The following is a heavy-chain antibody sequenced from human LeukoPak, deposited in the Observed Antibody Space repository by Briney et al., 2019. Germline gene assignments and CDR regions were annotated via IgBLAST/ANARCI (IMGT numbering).Heavy chain of an antibody. CDR3: ARDRQANTYYFDSRGH. D-gene: IGHD3-22*01. J-gene: IGHJ4*02. V-gene: IGHV4-38-2*02. CDR2: IYHSGST. CDR1: GYSISSGYY. Sequence: PSETLSLTCTVSGYSISSGYYWGWIRQPPGKGLEWIGCIYHSGSTYYNPSLKSRVTISVDTSKNQFSLKLNSVTAADTAVYYCARDRQANTYYFDSRGHWGQGTLVTVSS.